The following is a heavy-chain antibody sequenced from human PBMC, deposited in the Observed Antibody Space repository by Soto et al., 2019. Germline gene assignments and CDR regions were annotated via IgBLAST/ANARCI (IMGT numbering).Heavy chain of an antibody. Sequence: VGSLRLSCAASGFTFSSYDMHWVRQATGKGLEWVSAIGTAGDTYYPGSVKGRFTISRENAKNSLYLQMNSLRAGDTAVYYCARDKTAGPVDYWGQGTLVTVSS. CDR3: ARDKTAGPVDY. D-gene: IGHD6-13*01. CDR2: IGTAGDT. J-gene: IGHJ4*02. V-gene: IGHV3-13*01. CDR1: GFTFSSYD.